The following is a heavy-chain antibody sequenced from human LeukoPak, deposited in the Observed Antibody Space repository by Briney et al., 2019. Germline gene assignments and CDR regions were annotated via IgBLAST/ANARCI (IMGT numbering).Heavy chain of an antibody. Sequence: ASVKVSCKASGYTFTGYYMHWVRQAPGQGLEWMGWINPNSGGTNYAQKFQGRVTMTRDTSISTAYMELSRLRSDDTAVYYCARDSSPLLWFGESVLGHWGQGTLVTVSS. CDR3: ARDSSPLLWFGESVLGH. J-gene: IGHJ4*02. CDR2: INPNSGGT. CDR1: GYTFTGYY. D-gene: IGHD3-10*01. V-gene: IGHV1-2*02.